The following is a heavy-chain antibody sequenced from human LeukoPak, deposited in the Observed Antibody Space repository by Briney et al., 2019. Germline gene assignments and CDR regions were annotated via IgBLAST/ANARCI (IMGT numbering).Heavy chain of an antibody. D-gene: IGHD3-10*01. Sequence: GGSLRLSCAASGFSFSSYWMHWVRQAPGEGLVWVSRINSDGSNTNYADSVKGRFTISRDNAKNTLYLQMNSLRAEDTAVYYCARDFRRGQYFDYWGQGTLVTVSS. CDR2: INSDGSNT. CDR3: ARDFRRGQYFDY. J-gene: IGHJ4*02. V-gene: IGHV3-74*01. CDR1: GFSFSSYW.